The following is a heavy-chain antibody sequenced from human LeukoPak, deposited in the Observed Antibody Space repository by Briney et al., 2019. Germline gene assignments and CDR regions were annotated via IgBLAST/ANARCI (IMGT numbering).Heavy chain of an antibody. J-gene: IGHJ6*02. CDR3: ARDYRRDYYYGMDV. V-gene: IGHV1-69*04. CDR1: GGTFSSYA. CDR2: IIPILGIA. D-gene: IGHD4-11*01. Sequence: GASVKVSCKASGGTFSSYAISWVRQVPGQGLEWMGRIIPILGIANYAQKFQGRVTITADKSTSTAYMELSSLRSEDTAVYYCARDYRRDYYYGMDVWGQGTAVAVSS.